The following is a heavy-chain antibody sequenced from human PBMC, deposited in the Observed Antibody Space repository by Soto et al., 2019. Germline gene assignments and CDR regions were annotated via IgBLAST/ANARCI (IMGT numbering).Heavy chain of an antibody. D-gene: IGHD3-10*01. CDR3: QSDYEELIWFGELLLYGMDV. CDR2: TYYRSKWYN. V-gene: IGHV6-1*01. Sequence: QTLSLTCAISGDSVSSNSAAWNWIRQSPSRGLEWLGRTYYRSKWYNDYAVSVKSRITINPDTSKNQFSLQLNSVTPEDTAVYYSQSDYEELIWFGELLLYGMDVWGQGTTVTVSS. J-gene: IGHJ6*02. CDR1: GDSVSSNSAA.